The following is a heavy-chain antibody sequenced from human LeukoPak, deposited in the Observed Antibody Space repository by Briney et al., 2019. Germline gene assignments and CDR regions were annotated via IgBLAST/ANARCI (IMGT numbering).Heavy chain of an antibody. CDR1: GGSISTYS. V-gene: IGHV4-59*01. Sequence: SETLSLTCTVSGGSISTYSWTWIRQPPGKGLEWIGYIYYSGSTNYNPSLKSRVTISVDTSKNQFSLKLSSVTAADTAVYYCARGGSYGSGSYYADWGQGTLVTVSS. CDR3: ARGGSYGSGSYYAD. CDR2: IYYSGST. D-gene: IGHD3-10*01. J-gene: IGHJ4*02.